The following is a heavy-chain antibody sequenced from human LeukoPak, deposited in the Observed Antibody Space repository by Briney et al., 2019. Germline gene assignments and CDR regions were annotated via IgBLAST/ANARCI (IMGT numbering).Heavy chain of an antibody. J-gene: IGHJ4*02. D-gene: IGHD3-22*01. CDR1: GFTVSSNY. V-gene: IGHV3-66*01. CDR3: TRESSSGYYLSF. CDR2: IYSGGRT. Sequence: GRSLRLSCAASGFTVSSNYMSWVRQAPGKGPEWVSVIYSGGRTYYADSVKGRFTISRDNSKNTVFLQMDSLRAEDTAVYYCTRESSSGYYLSFWGQGTLVTVSS.